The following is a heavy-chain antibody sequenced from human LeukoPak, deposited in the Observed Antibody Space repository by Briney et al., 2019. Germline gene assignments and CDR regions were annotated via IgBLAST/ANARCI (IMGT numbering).Heavy chain of an antibody. CDR3: AKDYGDYGFDY. V-gene: IGHV3-9*03. J-gene: IGHJ4*02. Sequence: GRSLRLSCAASGFTFDDYAMHWVRQAPGKGLEWVSGISWNSGSIGYADSVKGRFTISRDNAKNSLYLQMNSLRAEDMALYYCAKDYGDYGFDYCGQGTLVTVSS. D-gene: IGHD4-17*01. CDR2: ISWNSGSI. CDR1: GFTFDDYA.